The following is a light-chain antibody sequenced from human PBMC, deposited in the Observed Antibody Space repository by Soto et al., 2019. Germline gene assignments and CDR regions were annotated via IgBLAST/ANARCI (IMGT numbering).Light chain of an antibody. V-gene: IGLV2-23*02. J-gene: IGLJ2*01. CDR1: SSDVGSYNL. CDR3: CSYAGSSTPVV. CDR2: EVS. Sequence: QSVLTQPASVSGSPGQSITISCTGTSSDVGSYNLVSWYQQHPGKAPKLMIYEVSKRPSGVSNRFSCSKSGNTASLTISGLQAEDEADYYCCSYAGSSTPVVFGGGTKLTVL.